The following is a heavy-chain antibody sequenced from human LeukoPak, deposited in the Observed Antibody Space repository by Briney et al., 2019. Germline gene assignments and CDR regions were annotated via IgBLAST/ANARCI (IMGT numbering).Heavy chain of an antibody. D-gene: IGHD2-8*01. CDR1: GFTLSSYW. J-gene: IGHJ3*02. CDR3: ASMNGHAFDI. CDR2: INSDGGST. Sequence: PGGSLRLSCAASGFTLSSYWMHWVRQAPGKGLVCVSGINSDGGSTRYADSVKGRFIITRDNAKNMLYLQMNSLRAEDTAVYYCASMNGHAFDIWGQGTRVTVSS. V-gene: IGHV3-74*01.